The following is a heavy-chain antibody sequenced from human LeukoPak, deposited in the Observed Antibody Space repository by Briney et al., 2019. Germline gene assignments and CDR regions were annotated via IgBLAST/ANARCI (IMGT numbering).Heavy chain of an antibody. CDR3: ARARGLYCSSTSCYADAFDI. D-gene: IGHD2-2*01. CDR1: GGSISSGDYY. Sequence: KPSQTLSLTCTVSGGSISSGDYYWSWIRQPPGKGLEWIGYIYYSGSTYNNPSLKSRVTISVDTSKNQFSLKLSSVTAADTAVYYCARARGLYCSSTSCYADAFDIWGQGTMVTVSS. V-gene: IGHV4-30-4*08. J-gene: IGHJ3*02. CDR2: IYYSGST.